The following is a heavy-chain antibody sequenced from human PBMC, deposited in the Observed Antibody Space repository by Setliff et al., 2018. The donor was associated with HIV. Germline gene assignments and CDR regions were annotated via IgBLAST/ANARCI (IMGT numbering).Heavy chain of an antibody. CDR2: IFYSGST. Sequence: ASETLSLTCTVSGGSVSTGNYYWNWIRLPPGKGLEWIGYIFYSGSTNYNPSLKSRVTISVDTSKNQFSLRLNSVTAADTAIYYCARGSYYEYYYYMDVWGKGTTVTVSS. D-gene: IGHD1-26*01. CDR3: ARGSYYEYYYYMDV. J-gene: IGHJ6*03. V-gene: IGHV4-61*01. CDR1: GGSVSTGNYY.